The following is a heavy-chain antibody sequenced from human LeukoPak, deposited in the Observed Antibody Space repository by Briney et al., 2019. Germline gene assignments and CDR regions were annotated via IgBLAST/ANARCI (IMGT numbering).Heavy chain of an antibody. CDR3: ASVGYCSSTSCSPYNWFDP. CDR2: INPNSGGT. Sequence: RASVKVSCKASGYTFTGYYMHWVRQAPGQGLEWMGWINPNSGGTNYAQKFQGRVTMTRDTSISTAYMELSRLRSDDTAVYYCASVGYCSSTSCSPYNWFDPWGQGTLVTVSS. CDR1: GYTFTGYY. V-gene: IGHV1-2*02. J-gene: IGHJ5*02. D-gene: IGHD2-2*03.